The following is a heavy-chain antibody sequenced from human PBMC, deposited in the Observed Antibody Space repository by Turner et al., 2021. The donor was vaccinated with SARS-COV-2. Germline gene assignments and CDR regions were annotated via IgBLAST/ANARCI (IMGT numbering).Heavy chain of an antibody. V-gene: IGHV4-59*01. CDR3: ASYYYDSSGYDYAFDY. D-gene: IGHD3-22*01. Sequence: QVQLQESGPRLVKPSETLSLTCTVSGGSISSYYWSWIRQPPGKGLEWIGYIYYSGSTNYNPSLKSRVTISVDTSKNQFSLKLSSVTAADTAVYYCASYYYDSSGYDYAFDYWGQGTLVTVSS. J-gene: IGHJ4*02. CDR1: GGSISSYY. CDR2: IYYSGST.